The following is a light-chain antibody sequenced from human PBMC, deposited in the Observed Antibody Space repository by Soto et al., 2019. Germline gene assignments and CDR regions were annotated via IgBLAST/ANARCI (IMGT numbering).Light chain of an antibody. CDR2: KAS. Sequence: DIKMTQSPPALAASVEDRVTISCRASQSITGWLAWFQQKPGKAPKLLISKASKLESGVPPRFSGSGSGTQFTLTISGLQPDDFATYYCQQYESFSATFGPGTKVDIK. V-gene: IGKV1-5*03. J-gene: IGKJ1*01. CDR1: QSITGW. CDR3: QQYESFSAT.